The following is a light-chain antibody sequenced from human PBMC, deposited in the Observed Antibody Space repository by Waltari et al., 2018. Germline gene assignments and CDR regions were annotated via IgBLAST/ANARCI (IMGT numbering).Light chain of an antibody. V-gene: IGKV3-11*01. J-gene: IGKJ2*01. CDR1: QSVGTY. Sequence: EIVLTQSPVTLSFSRGEGDSLSCRASQSVGTYLACYQQKPDQVPRLLTYDASNRATGIPARFSGSGSGTDFTLTISSLEPEDFAVYFCQQRSNWPNTFGQGTKLEIK. CDR2: DAS. CDR3: QQRSNWPNT.